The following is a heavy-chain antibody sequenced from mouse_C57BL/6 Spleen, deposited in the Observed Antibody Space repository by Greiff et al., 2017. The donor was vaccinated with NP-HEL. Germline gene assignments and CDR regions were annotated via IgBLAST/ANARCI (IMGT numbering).Heavy chain of an antibody. CDR1: GFTFTSYW. CDR3: ARGAYYLDY. CDR2: IDPSDSDT. J-gene: IGHJ2*01. Sequence: QVQLLQPGADLVRPGSSVKLSCTASGFTFTSYWMPWVQQRPIQGLEWIGNIDPSDSDTHYNQEFKDKVTLTVDKSSSTAYMQLSSLTSEDSAVYYCARGAYYLDYWGQGTTLTVSS. V-gene: IGHV1-52*01.